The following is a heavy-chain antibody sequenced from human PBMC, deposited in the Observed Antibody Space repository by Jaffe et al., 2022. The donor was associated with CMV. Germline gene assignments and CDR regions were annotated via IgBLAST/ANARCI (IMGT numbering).Heavy chain of an antibody. CDR1: GFTFSNYD. CDR3: ARENWGSGGGDAFDI. Sequence: EVQLVESGGGLVQPGGSLRLSCAASGFTFSNYDMNWVRLAPGKGLEWISYISRNVRPTYYADSVKGRFAVSRDNAKNSLYLQMNSLRAEDTAIYYCARENWGSGGGDAFDIWGQGTMVTVSS. CDR2: ISRNVRPT. V-gene: IGHV3-48*03. D-gene: IGHD7-27*01. J-gene: IGHJ3*02.